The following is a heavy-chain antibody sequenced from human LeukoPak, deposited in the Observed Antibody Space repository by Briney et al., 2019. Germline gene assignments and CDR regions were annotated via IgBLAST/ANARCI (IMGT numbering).Heavy chain of an antibody. D-gene: IGHD2-15*01. CDR3: ANPMAAAPFDY. CDR1: GFTFSDYY. J-gene: IGHJ4*02. V-gene: IGHV3-11*01. Sequence: PGGSLRLSCAASGFTFSDYYMSWIRQAPGKGLEWVSYISSSGSTIYYADSVKGRFTISRDNAKNSLYLQMDSLRAEDTAVYYCANPMAAAPFDYWGQGTLVTVSS. CDR2: ISSSGSTI.